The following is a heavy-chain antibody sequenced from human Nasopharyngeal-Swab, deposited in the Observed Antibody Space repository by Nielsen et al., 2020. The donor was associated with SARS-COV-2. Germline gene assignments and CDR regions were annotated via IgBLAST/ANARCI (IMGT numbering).Heavy chain of an antibody. J-gene: IGHJ4*02. CDR3: ATAYNGNDYWDY. CDR2: MYPRDSDT. V-gene: IGHV5-51*01. Sequence: KVSCKGSGYSFSSFWIGWVRQMPGKGLEWMGIMYPRDSDTRYSPSFQGQVTISDDKSISTAYLQWSSLKASDTAMYYFATAYNGNDYWDYWGQGTLVTVSS. CDR1: GYSFSSFW. D-gene: IGHD1-20*01.